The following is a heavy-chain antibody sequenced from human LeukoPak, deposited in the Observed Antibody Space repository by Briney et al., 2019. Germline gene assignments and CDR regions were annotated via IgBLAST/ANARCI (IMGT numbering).Heavy chain of an antibody. CDR1: GGSITISNYY. J-gene: IGHJ3*02. CDR3: ARGKGLAAAGTEGALDI. D-gene: IGHD6-13*01. CDR2: TYYTGTT. Sequence: SETLSLTCTVSGGSITISNYYWAWIRQPPGKGLEWIGSTYYTGTTYYNPSLKSRVTILVDTSKNHFSLELNSVTAADTALYFCARGKGLAAAGTEGALDIWGQGTMVTVSS. V-gene: IGHV4-39*07.